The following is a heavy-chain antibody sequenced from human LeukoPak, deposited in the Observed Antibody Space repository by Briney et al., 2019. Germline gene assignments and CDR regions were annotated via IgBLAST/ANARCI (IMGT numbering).Heavy chain of an antibody. CDR3: ARDHVPAAARCFDY. D-gene: IGHD2-2*01. J-gene: IGHJ4*02. CDR2: ISSSTSTI. CDR1: GFTFSRYS. Sequence: PGGSLRLSCAASGFTFSRYSLNWVRQAPGKGLEWVSYISSSTSTIYYADSVKGRFTISRDNAKNSLYLQMNSLRAEDTAVYYCARDHVPAAARCFDYWGQGTLVTVSS. V-gene: IGHV3-48*04.